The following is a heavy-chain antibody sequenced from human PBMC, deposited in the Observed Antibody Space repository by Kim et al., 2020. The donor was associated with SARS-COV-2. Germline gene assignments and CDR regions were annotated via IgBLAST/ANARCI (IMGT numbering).Heavy chain of an antibody. CDR3: ARGTYGSGSYYPDGFDI. D-gene: IGHD3-10*01. Sequence: VKGRFSISRDNAKNSLYLQMNSLRDEDTAVYYCARGTYGSGSYYPDGFDIWGQGTMVTVSS. J-gene: IGHJ3*02. V-gene: IGHV3-48*02.